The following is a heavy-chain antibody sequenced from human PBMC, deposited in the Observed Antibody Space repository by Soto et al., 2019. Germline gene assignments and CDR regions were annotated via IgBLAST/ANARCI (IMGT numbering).Heavy chain of an antibody. Sequence: PGGSLRLSCAASGFTVSSNYMSWVRQAPGKGLEWVSVIYSGGSTYYADSVKGRFTISRDNSKNTLYLQMNSLRAEDTAVYYCARLIVATIPYMDVWGKGTTVTVSS. D-gene: IGHD5-12*01. V-gene: IGHV3-53*01. CDR2: IYSGGST. CDR1: GFTVSSNY. J-gene: IGHJ6*03. CDR3: ARLIVATIPYMDV.